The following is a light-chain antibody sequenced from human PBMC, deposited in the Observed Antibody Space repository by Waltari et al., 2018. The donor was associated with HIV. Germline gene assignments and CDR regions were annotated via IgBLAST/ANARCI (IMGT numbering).Light chain of an antibody. CDR2: GRN. V-gene: IGLV3-19*01. Sequence: SSELTQDPSVSVALGQTVRITCQGDSLRSYSASWYKQKSGQAPVVVVFGRNYRPSGIPARFSGSSSGNTATLTITGAQADDEADYYCHSRDSSGSHVVFGGGTKVTVL. CDR3: HSRDSSGSHVV. J-gene: IGLJ2*01. CDR1: SLRSYS.